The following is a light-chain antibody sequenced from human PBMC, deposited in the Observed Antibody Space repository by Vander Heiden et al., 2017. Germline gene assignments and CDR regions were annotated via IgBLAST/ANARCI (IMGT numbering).Light chain of an antibody. CDR2: AAS. V-gene: IGKV1-39*01. CDR1: QNIDNY. J-gene: IGKJ1*01. Sequence: DIHVTQSPSSLSSSIGDRVIITCRASQNIDNYLNWYQQKLGKAPTLLIYAASRLRDGVPSRFSGSGSGTDFTLTIGSLQPEDFATYYCQQSYSAPRTFGQGTKVEIK. CDR3: QQSYSAPRT.